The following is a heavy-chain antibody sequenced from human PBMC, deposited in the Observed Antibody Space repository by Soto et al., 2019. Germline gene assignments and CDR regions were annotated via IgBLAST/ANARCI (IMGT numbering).Heavy chain of an antibody. V-gene: IGHV1-46*01. D-gene: IGHD3-22*01. CDR2: INPSGGST. CDR1: GCTFTSYY. Sequence: ASVKVSCKTSGCTFTSYYMHWVRQAPGQGLEWMGIINPSGGSTSYAQKFQGGVTMTRDTSTSTVYMELSSLRSEDTAVYYCARSDDSSGYPQPGLDIWGQGTMVTVSS. J-gene: IGHJ3*02. CDR3: ARSDDSSGYPQPGLDI.